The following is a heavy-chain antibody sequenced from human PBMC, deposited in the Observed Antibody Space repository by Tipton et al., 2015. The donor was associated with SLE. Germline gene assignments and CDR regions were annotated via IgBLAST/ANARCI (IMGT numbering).Heavy chain of an antibody. CDR1: GGSFSSDTYL. V-gene: IGHV4-61*01. Sequence: TLSLTCTVSGGSFSSDTYLWGWIRQPPGKGLEWIGDIYYTGSTNYNPSLSSRVTISLDTSKNQFSLKLRSVTAADTAVYYCARAWSYSTDWYYDLWGRGTLVTVSS. CDR2: IYYTGST. D-gene: IGHD2/OR15-2a*01. CDR3: ARAWSYSTDWYYDL. J-gene: IGHJ2*01.